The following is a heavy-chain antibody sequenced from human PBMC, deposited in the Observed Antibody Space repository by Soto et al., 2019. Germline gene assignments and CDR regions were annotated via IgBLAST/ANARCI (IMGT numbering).Heavy chain of an antibody. CDR3: ARGSTDSYPGSRIFDF. D-gene: IGHD3-10*01. CDR2: ITDTGGDT. Sequence: GWAPRLSCVATAITFGTGEISWFRVAPWEVLEWVSTITDTGGDTKYADSVRGRFTMSRDNSKKTLYLQMNSLRVEDSALCYCARGSTDSYPGSRIFDFWGRGILVT. CDR1: AITFGTGE. J-gene: IGHJ4*02. V-gene: IGHV3-23*01.